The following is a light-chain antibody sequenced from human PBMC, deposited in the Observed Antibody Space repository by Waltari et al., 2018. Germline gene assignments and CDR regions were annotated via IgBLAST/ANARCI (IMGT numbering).Light chain of an antibody. CDR1: QNVLYSSNNKNY. J-gene: IGKJ1*01. CDR2: WAS. Sequence: IVTTQSPDSLAVSRGQRATINCKSSQNVLYSSNNKNYFAWYQQKPGQPPKLLIYWASTRESGVPDRFSGSGSGTDFTLTISSLQAEDVAVYYCQQYYGTPPTFGQGTKVEIK. V-gene: IGKV4-1*01. CDR3: QQYYGTPPT.